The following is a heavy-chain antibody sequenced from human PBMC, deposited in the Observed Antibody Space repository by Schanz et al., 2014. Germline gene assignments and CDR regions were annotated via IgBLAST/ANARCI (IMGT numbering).Heavy chain of an antibody. CDR2: ISSSGSSI. D-gene: IGHD1-1*01. CDR1: GFSFSIFA. Sequence: VQLVESGGGLVQPGGSLRLSCAASGFSFSIFAMTWVRQAPGKGLEWVSSISSSGSSIYYADSVKGRFTISRDNAKNSLYLQMNGLRAEDTAVFYCARDGAELYYFDDWGQGTLVTVSS. J-gene: IGHJ4*02. CDR3: ARDGAELYYFDD. V-gene: IGHV3-21*01.